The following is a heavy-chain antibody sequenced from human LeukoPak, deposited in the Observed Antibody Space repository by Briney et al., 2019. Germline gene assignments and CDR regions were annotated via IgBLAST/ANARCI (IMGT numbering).Heavy chain of an antibody. D-gene: IGHD6-19*01. CDR3: ARPRDVAVAGNFDY. CDR1: GGSISSYY. Sequence: SETLSLTCTVSGGSISSYYWSWLRQPPGKGLEWIGEINHSGSTNYNPSLKGRVTISVDTSKNQFSLKLSSVTAADTAVYYCARPRDVAVAGNFDYWGQGTLVTVSS. V-gene: IGHV4-34*01. CDR2: INHSGST. J-gene: IGHJ4*02.